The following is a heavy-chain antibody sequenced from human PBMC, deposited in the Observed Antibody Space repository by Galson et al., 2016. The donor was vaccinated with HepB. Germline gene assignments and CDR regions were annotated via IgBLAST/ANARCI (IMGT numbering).Heavy chain of an antibody. CDR2: ISSSSSFR. J-gene: IGHJ4*01. CDR1: GFSFSEYY. CDR3: ARRGYSSGYYYFDY. Sequence: SLRLSCAASGFSFSEYYMNWIRQAPGKGLEWIAYISSSSSFRNYADSVKGRFTISRDNSKNTLYLQMNSLRAEDTAVYYCARRGYSSGYYYFDYWGHGTLVTVSS. D-gene: IGHD3-22*01. V-gene: IGHV3-11*06.